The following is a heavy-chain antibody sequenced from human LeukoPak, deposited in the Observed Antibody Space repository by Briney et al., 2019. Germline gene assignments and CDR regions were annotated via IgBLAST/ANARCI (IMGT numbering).Heavy chain of an antibody. J-gene: IGHJ3*02. D-gene: IGHD3-22*01. CDR2: IRPSGGST. CDR1: GFTFTNYN. V-gene: IGHV1-46*01. CDR3: ARVKSYYYDTSDKDAFDI. Sequence: GASVKVSCKASGFTFTNYNMHWVRQAPGQRLEWMGIIRPSGGSTNYAQNFQGRVTMTRDTSMSTVYMELSSLRSEDTAVYYCARVKSYYYDTSDKDAFDIWGQGTMVTVSS.